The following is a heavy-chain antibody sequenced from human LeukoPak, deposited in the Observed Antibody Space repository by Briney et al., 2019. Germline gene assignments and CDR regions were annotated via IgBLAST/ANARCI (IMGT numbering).Heavy chain of an antibody. CDR3: ARGTLYSSGWYFDY. D-gene: IGHD6-19*01. CDR2: IYYSGTT. CDR1: GDSISSYY. J-gene: IGHJ4*02. Sequence: SETLSLTCTVSGDSISSYYWGWIRQPPGKGLEWIGSIYYSGTTNYNPSLKSRVTISVDTSKDQFSLNLTSVTAADTAVYYCARGTLYSSGWYFDYWGQGTLVTVSS. V-gene: IGHV4-59*01.